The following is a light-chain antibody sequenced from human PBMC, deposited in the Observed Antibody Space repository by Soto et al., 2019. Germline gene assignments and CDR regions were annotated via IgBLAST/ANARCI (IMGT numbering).Light chain of an antibody. CDR3: LQHTGYPRT. CDR2: AAS. Sequence: DIQMTQSPSSLSASVGDRVTITCRTSEGIKKDLGWYQQRPGKAPKRLIYAASSLQSGVPSRFSGSGSGTAFTLTISSLQPEDSATYYCLQHTGYPRTFGQGTKVEIK. CDR1: EGIKKD. J-gene: IGKJ1*01. V-gene: IGKV1-17*01.